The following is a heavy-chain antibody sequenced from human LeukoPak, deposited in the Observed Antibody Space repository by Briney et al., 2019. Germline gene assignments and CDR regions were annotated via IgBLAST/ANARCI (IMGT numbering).Heavy chain of an antibody. J-gene: IGHJ4*02. CDR2: ISAYNGNT. V-gene: IGHV1-18*01. CDR3: ARNSFDRSGYYFYFDY. CDR1: GYTFTSYG. D-gene: IGHD3-22*01. Sequence: ASVKVSCKASGYTFTSYGISWVRQAPGQGLEWMGWISAYNGNTNYAQKLQGRVTMTTDTSTSTAYMELRSLRSDDTAVYYCARNSFDRSGYYFYFDYWGQGSLVTVSA.